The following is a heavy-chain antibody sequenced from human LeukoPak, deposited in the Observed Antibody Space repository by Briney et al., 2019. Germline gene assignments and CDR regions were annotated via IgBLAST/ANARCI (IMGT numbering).Heavy chain of an antibody. Sequence: GGSLRLSCAASGFTFSDYWMTWVRQAPGRGLEWVAVIKQDGSDKYYVDPLKGRFTISRDNAKNSLYLQMNSLRAEDTAVYYCARGVPTGVDYFDYWGQGTLVTVSS. CDR3: ARGVPTGVDYFDY. J-gene: IGHJ4*02. D-gene: IGHD2-8*02. CDR1: GFTFSDYW. V-gene: IGHV3-7*01. CDR2: IKQDGSDK.